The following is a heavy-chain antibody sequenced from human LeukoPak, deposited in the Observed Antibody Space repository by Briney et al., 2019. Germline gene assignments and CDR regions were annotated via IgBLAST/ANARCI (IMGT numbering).Heavy chain of an antibody. CDR1: GFTFNNYC. Sequence: GRSLRLSCAASGFTFNNYCMLWVRQAPGKGLEWVAVIWYDGSNEYYADSVKGRFTVSRDNSENTLFLQMNSLRAEDTAMYHCAKDHPHSTYTGVHTGVFYLWRQRTMVTVSS. D-gene: IGHD3-16*01. V-gene: IGHV3-33*06. CDR3: AKDHPHSTYTGVHTGVFYL. J-gene: IGHJ3*01. CDR2: IWYDGSNE.